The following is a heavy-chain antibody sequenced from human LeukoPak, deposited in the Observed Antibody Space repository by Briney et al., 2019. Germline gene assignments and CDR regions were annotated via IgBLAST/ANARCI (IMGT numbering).Heavy chain of an antibody. Sequence: GGSLGLSCAASGFTFSSYAMSWVRQAPGKGLEWVSAISGSGGSTYYADSVKGRFTISRDNSKNTLYLQMNSLRAEDTAVYYCAKDDYDFWSGYSYWGQGTLVTVSS. CDR2: ISGSGGST. D-gene: IGHD3-3*01. J-gene: IGHJ4*02. V-gene: IGHV3-23*01. CDR3: AKDDYDFWSGYSY. CDR1: GFTFSSYA.